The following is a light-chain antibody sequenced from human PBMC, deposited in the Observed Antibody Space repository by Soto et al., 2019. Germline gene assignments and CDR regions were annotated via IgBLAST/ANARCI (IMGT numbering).Light chain of an antibody. CDR3: QQYNSYLYT. CDR1: QSISSW. Sequence: DIQMTQSPSTLSASVGDRVTITCRASQSISSWLAWYQQKPGKVPKLLIYDASSLESGVPSRFSGSGSGTEFTLTISSLQPDDFATYYCQQYNSYLYTFGQGTQLEIK. V-gene: IGKV1-5*01. CDR2: DAS. J-gene: IGKJ2*01.